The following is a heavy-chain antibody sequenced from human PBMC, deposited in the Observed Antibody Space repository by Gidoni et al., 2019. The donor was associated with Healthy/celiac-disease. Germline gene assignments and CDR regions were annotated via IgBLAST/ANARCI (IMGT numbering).Heavy chain of an antibody. D-gene: IGHD6-19*01. CDR1: GFTFRDYS. V-gene: IGHV3-11*06. CDR2: MSSSSSYT. CDR3: ARASGGGGSGWGPGY. Sequence: QVQLVESGGGLVKPGGSLRLSCAASGFTFRDYSMSWIRQAPGKGLEWVSYMSSSSSYTNDADSVKGRFTSARDNAKNSLYLQMNSLRAEDTAVYYCARASGGGGSGWGPGYWGQGTLVTVSS. J-gene: IGHJ4*02.